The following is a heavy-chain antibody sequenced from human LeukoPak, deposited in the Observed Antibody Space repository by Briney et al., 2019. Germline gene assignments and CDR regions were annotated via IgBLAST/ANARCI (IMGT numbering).Heavy chain of an antibody. V-gene: IGHV3-23*01. Sequence: GGSLRLSCVTSGFTFSNIGMNWVRQAPGKGLEWVSGISGSGGSTNYADSVKGRFTISRDNSKNTLYLQMNSLRAEDTAVYYCAKPPAPYYYYGMDVWGQGTTVTVSS. D-gene: IGHD2-2*01. CDR3: AKPPAPYYYYGMDV. J-gene: IGHJ6*02. CDR1: GFTFSNIG. CDR2: ISGSGGST.